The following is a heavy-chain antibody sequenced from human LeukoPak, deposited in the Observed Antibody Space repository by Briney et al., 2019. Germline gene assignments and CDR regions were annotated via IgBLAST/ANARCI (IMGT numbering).Heavy chain of an antibody. CDR1: GYTFTGYY. CDR2: INPNTGGT. J-gene: IGHJ4*02. D-gene: IGHD4-23*01. Sequence: ASVTVSCKASGYTFTGYYMHWVRQAPGQGLEWMGWINPNTGGTYYAQNFQGKVTWTRDTSITTAYMELSRLRSDDTAVYFCAREGMDYGGNSVFVLWGQGTLVTVSS. CDR3: AREGMDYGGNSVFVL. V-gene: IGHV1-2*02.